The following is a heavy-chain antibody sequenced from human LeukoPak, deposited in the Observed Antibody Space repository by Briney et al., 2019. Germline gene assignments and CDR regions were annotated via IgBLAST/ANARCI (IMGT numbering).Heavy chain of an antibody. CDR1: GXTFSSYG. D-gene: IGHD3-22*01. CDR3: ARPYDSSGYYYFDY. J-gene: IGHJ4*02. V-gene: IGHV3-33*01. CDR2: IWYDGSNK. Sequence: PGGSLRLSCAASGXTFSSYGMHWVRQAPGKGLEWVAVIWYDGSNKYYADSVKGRFTISRDNSKNTLYLQMNSLGAEDTAVYYCARPYDSSGYYYFDYWGQGTLVTVSS.